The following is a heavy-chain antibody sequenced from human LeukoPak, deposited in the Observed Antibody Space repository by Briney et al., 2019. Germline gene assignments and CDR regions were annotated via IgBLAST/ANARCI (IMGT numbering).Heavy chain of an antibody. CDR1: GYTSTNYW. Sequence: GESLKISCKGSGYTSTNYWIAWVRQMPGKGLEWMGIIYPGDSDTRYSPSFQGQVTISADKSISTTYLQWTSLKASDTAMYYCARSALNNWLDPWGQGTLVTLSS. CDR3: ARSALNNWLDP. D-gene: IGHD6-25*01. V-gene: IGHV5-51*01. CDR2: IYPGDSDT. J-gene: IGHJ5*02.